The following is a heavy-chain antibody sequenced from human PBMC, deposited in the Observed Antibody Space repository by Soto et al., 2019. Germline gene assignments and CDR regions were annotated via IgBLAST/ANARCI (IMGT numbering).Heavy chain of an antibody. Sequence: GASVKVSCKASGYTFTSYGVSWVRQAPGQGLEWMGWVSAFNGQTNYIQKVQGRVTLTTEASTSTAYMELRSLRSDDTAVYYCARGGDYYYGLDVWGQGTTVTVSS. CDR3: ARGGDYYYGLDV. J-gene: IGHJ6*02. CDR2: VSAFNGQT. V-gene: IGHV1-18*01. D-gene: IGHD3-16*01. CDR1: GYTFTSYG.